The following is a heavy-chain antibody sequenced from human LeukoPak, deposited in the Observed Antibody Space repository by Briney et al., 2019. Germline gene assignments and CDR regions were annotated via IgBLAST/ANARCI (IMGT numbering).Heavy chain of an antibody. CDR2: ISSAAGTI. CDR1: GFTFSDFY. D-gene: IGHD3-9*01. J-gene: IGHJ5*02. CDR3: ARGGYILTTNWFDP. Sequence: GGSLRLSCAASGFTFSDFYMTWIRQAPGKGLEWVSYISSAAGTIYYADSAKGRFTISRDNAKNSLYLQMNSLRAEDTAMYYCARGGYILTTNWFDPWGQGTLVTVSS. V-gene: IGHV3-11*01.